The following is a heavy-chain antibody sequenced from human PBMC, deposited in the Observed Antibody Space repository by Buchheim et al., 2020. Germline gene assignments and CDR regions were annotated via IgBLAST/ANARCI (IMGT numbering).Heavy chain of an antibody. V-gene: IGHV4-34*01. D-gene: IGHD6-19*01. Sequence: QVQLQQWGAGLLKPSETLSLTCAVYGGSFSGYYWSWIRQPPGKGLEWIGEINHSGSTNYNPSLKSRVTISVDTSKNQFSLKLSSVTAADTAVYYCARDIKQWLVQSWFDYWGQGTL. CDR2: INHSGST. J-gene: IGHJ4*02. CDR1: GGSFSGYY. CDR3: ARDIKQWLVQSWFDY.